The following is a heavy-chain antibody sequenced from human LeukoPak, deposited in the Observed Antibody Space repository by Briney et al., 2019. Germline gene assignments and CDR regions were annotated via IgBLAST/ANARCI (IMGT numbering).Heavy chain of an antibody. V-gene: IGHV1-8*02. Sequence: ASVKVSCKASGYTFTNYGINWVRQATGQGLEWMGWMNPNSGNTGYAQRFQGRVTMTRNTSISTAYMELSSLRSEDTAVYYCARELELRVGYDYYYYGMDVWGQGTTVTVSS. CDR2: MNPNSGNT. D-gene: IGHD1-7*01. CDR3: ARELELRVGYDYYYYGMDV. CDR1: GYTFTNYG. J-gene: IGHJ6*02.